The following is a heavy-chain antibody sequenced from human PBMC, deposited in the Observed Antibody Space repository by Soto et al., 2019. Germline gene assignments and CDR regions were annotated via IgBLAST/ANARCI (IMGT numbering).Heavy chain of an antibody. CDR1: GFSLSTSGMC. Sequence: SGPTLVNPTQTLTLTCTFSGFSLSTSGMCVSWIRQPPGKALEWLALIDWDDDKYYSTSLKTRLTISKDTSKNQVVLTMTNMDHVDTATYYCARSYYYDSSGYYWGAFDIWGQGTMVTVS. V-gene: IGHV2-70*01. CDR3: ARSYYYDSSGYYWGAFDI. D-gene: IGHD3-22*01. J-gene: IGHJ3*02. CDR2: IDWDDDK.